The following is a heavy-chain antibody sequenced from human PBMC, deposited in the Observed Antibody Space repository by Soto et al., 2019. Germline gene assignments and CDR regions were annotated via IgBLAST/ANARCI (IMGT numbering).Heavy chain of an antibody. CDR1: GDSIRSCDYY. CDR3: ARESYYYDGSGEQVRGVDY. D-gene: IGHD3-22*01. V-gene: IGHV4-30-4*01. CDR2: IYYSGST. J-gene: IGHJ4*02. Sequence: SETLSLTCAVSGDSIRSCDYYWSWIRQPPGKGLEWIGYIYYSGSTYYNPSLKSRVTISVDTSKNPFSLNMSSVTAADAAMYYCARESYYYDGSGEQVRGVDYWGEGTLVGVCS.